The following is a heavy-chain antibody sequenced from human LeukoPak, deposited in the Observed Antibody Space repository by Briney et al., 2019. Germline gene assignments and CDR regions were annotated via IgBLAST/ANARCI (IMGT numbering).Heavy chain of an antibody. V-gene: IGHV4-59*01. J-gene: IGHJ3*02. CDR2: IYYSGST. D-gene: IGHD7-27*01. CDR1: GGSISSYY. Sequence: SETLSLTCTVSGGSISSYYWSWIRQPPGKRLEWIGHIYYSGSTSYNPSLKSRFTISVDTSKNQFSLKLRPVTAADTAVYYCARGKLGISLDAFDMWGQGTMVTVSP. CDR3: ARGKLGISLDAFDM.